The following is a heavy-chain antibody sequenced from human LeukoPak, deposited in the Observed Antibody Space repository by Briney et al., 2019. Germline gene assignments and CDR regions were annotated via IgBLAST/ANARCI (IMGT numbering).Heavy chain of an antibody. CDR1: GFTFSLYW. Sequence: GGSLRLSCTASGFTFSLYWMTWIRQAPEKGLEWVANIKEDASEKDYVDSVKGRSTISRDNGKNSLYLQMNSLRGEDTAVYYCARLNWNYADYWGQGTLVTVSS. D-gene: IGHD3-3*01. CDR3: ARLNWNYADY. J-gene: IGHJ4*02. CDR2: IKEDASEK. V-gene: IGHV3-7*01.